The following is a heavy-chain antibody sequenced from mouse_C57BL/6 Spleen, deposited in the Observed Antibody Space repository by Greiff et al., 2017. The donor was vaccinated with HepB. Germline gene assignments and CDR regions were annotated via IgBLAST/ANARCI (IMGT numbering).Heavy chain of an antibody. D-gene: IGHD1-1*01. CDR2: IWSGGST. Sequence: LQESGPGLVQPSQSLSITCTVSGFSLTSYGVHWVRQSPGKGLEWLGVIWSGGSTDYNAAFISRLSISKDNSKSQVFFKMNSLQADDTAIYYCARNTREFYGSSYWYFDVWGTGTTVTVSS. CDR3: ARNTREFYGSSYWYFDV. CDR1: GFSLTSYG. V-gene: IGHV2-2*01. J-gene: IGHJ1*03.